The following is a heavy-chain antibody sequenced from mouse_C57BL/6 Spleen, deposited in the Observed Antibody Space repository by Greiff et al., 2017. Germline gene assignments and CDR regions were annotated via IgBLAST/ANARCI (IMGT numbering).Heavy chain of an antibody. D-gene: IGHD1-1*01. V-gene: IGHV1-72*01. CDR1: GYTFTSYW. Sequence: QVQLQQPGAELVKPGASVKLSCKASGYTFTSYWMHWVKQRPGRGLEWIGRIAPNSGGTKYNEKFKSKATLTVAKPSSTAYLHLSSLTSEDAAVSYSASDYGSSYDFDYWGQGTTLTVSS. CDR2: IAPNSGGT. CDR3: ASDYGSSYDFDY. J-gene: IGHJ2*01.